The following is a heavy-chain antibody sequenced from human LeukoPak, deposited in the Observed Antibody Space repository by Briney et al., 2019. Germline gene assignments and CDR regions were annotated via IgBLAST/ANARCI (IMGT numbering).Heavy chain of an antibody. V-gene: IGHV1-69*05. D-gene: IGHD3-10*01. CDR1: VGTFTIYA. CDR3: ARTSYYGSVSSPFDP. CDR2: IIPIFGKA. Sequence: SVTVSFTASVGTFTIYAISWVWQAPGQGREWMGGIIPIFGKANYAYKFQGRVTITTDELTSTDYMELSKLRAEDTAVYYCARTSYYGSVSSPFDPWGQGTLVTVSS. J-gene: IGHJ5*02.